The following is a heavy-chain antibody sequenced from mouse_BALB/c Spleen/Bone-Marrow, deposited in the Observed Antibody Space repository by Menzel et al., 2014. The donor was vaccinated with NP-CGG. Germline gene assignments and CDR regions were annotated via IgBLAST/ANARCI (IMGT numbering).Heavy chain of an antibody. D-gene: IGHD2-4*01. CDR2: IDPANGNI. J-gene: IGHJ2*01. Sequence: DVQLQESGAELVKPGASVKLSCTASGFNIKDTYMHWVKQRPEQGLEWIGRIDPANGNIKYDPKFQGKATITADTSSDTAYLQLSSLTSEDTAVYYCASYDYGYYFDYWGQGTTLTVSS. V-gene: IGHV14-3*02. CDR3: ASYDYGYYFDY. CDR1: GFNIKDTY.